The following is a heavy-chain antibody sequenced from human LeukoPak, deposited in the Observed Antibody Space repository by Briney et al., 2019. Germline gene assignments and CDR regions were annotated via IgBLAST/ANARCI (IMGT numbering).Heavy chain of an antibody. CDR1: GFTFRSYA. Sequence: PGGSLRLSCAASGFTFRSYAMHWVRQAPGKGLEWVAVISYDGSNKFYADSVKGRFTISRDNSKSTLYLQMNSLRVEDTAVYYCARDSYSSGWDYFDYWGQGTLVTVSS. D-gene: IGHD6-19*01. V-gene: IGHV3-30-3*01. J-gene: IGHJ4*02. CDR2: ISYDGSNK. CDR3: ARDSYSSGWDYFDY.